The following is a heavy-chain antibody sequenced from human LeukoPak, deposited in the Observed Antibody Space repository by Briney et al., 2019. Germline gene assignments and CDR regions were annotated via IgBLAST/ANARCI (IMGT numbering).Heavy chain of an antibody. J-gene: IGHJ3*01. CDR1: GYTFTAYS. D-gene: IGHD2-2*01. V-gene: IGHV1-18*04. CDR2: ISGYNGKI. CDR3: ARRFCSSVSCYDDDAFDV. Sequence: ASVKVSCKASGYTFTAYSMHWVRQAPGQGLEWMGWISGYNGKINYAQKFQGRVTMTTDTSTSTAYLELRSLTSEDTAVYYCARRFCSSVSCYDDDAFDVWGQGTLVTVSS.